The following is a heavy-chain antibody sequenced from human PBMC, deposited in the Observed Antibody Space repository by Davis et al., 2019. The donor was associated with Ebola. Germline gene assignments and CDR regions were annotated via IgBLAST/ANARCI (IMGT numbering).Heavy chain of an antibody. D-gene: IGHD6-19*01. Sequence: PGGSLRLSCAASEFTFNHHAMHWVRQAPGKGLEWVAGISYDGHDTYYADSVKGRFTISRDNSNNALNLQMNSLRAEDTAVYYCARDKRSSWYGGMDVWGQGTTVTVSS. V-gene: IGHV3-30*03. CDR1: EFTFNHHA. J-gene: IGHJ6*02. CDR3: ARDKRSSWYGGMDV. CDR2: ISYDGHDT.